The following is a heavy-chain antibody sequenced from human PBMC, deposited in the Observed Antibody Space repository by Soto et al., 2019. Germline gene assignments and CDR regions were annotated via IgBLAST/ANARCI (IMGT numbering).Heavy chain of an antibody. J-gene: IGHJ4*02. Sequence: LSLTCTVSGDSISSGSYYWTWVRQRPGTGLEWMGYIFYSGSTSYNPSLRSRLSMSGDTSKNEFSLKLSSVTAADTAVYYCAREPLIRGVRYYFDYWGRGTLVTVSS. V-gene: IGHV4-31*03. D-gene: IGHD3-10*01. CDR2: IFYSGST. CDR3: AREPLIRGVRYYFDY. CDR1: GDSISSGSYY.